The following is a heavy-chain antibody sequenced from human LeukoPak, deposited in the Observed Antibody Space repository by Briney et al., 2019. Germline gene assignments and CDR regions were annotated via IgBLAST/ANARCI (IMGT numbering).Heavy chain of an antibody. CDR1: GESISSTNW. J-gene: IGHJ4*02. CDR2: IYHSGTT. D-gene: IGHD2-2*01. Sequence: GTLSLTCAVSGESISSTNWWSWVRQAPGKGLEWIGEIYHSGTTKYNPSLKSRVTISFDTSKNQFSLNLRSVTAADTAVYFCANKVYCSTTSCYHAGYWGQGTPVTVSS. V-gene: IGHV4-4*01. CDR3: ANKVYCSTTSCYHAGY.